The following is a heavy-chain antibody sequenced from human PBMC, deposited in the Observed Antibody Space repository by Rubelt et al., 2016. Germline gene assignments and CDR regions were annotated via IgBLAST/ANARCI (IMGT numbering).Heavy chain of an antibody. V-gene: IGHV4-34*01. Sequence: QVQLQQWGAGLLKLSETLSLTCAVYGGSFSGYYWSWIRQPPGKGLEWIGEINHSGSTNYNPSLRSRVTISVDTSKIQFSLEPSSVTAADSAVYYCAEQSYDYVQDAFDIWGQGTMVTVSS. CDR3: AEQSYDYVQDAFDI. CDR2: INHSGST. J-gene: IGHJ3*02. CDR1: GGSFSGYY. D-gene: IGHD3-16*01.